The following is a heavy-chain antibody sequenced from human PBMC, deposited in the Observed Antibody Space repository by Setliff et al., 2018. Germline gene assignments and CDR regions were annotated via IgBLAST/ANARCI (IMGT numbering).Heavy chain of an antibody. CDR1: GDSISSRRNY. J-gene: IGHJ5*02. CDR2: IYTSWST. D-gene: IGHD4-17*01. Sequence: SETLSLTCTVSGDSISSRRNYWGWFRQPAGKELEWIGQIYTSWSTNYNPSLKSRVSMSLDTSKNQFSLKLSSVTAADTAVYYCVRSLQGLRFDPWGQGTLVTVSS. CDR3: VRSLQGLRFDP. V-gene: IGHV4-61*09.